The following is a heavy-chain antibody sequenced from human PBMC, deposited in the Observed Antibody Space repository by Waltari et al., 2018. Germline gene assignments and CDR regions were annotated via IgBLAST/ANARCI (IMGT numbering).Heavy chain of an antibody. J-gene: IGHJ6*02. CDR1: GGTFSSYA. CDR3: ARDKLSVSQWLGWYYGMDV. CDR2: IIPIFGPA. V-gene: IGHV1-69*15. Sequence: QVQLVQSGAEVKKPGSSVKVSCKASGGTFSSYAISWVRQAPGQGLEWLGRIIPIFGPANYAQKFQGRVTITADESTSTAYMELSSLRSEDTAVYYCARDKLSVSQWLGWYYGMDVWGQGTTVTVSS. D-gene: IGHD6-19*01.